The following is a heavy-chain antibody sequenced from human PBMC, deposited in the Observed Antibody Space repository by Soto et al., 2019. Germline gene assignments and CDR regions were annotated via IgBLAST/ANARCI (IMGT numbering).Heavy chain of an antibody. CDR3: ARQLSY. D-gene: IGHD6-13*01. CDR2: IYDSGST. J-gene: IGHJ4*02. CDR1: RGSIRSSY. Sequence: SDTLSLTCTISRGSIRSSYWSWIRQPPGKGLEWTGYIYDSGSTYYNSSIKSRVTMSVDTSKIHFSLNLSSVTAADTAVYYCARQLSYWGQGTPVT. V-gene: IGHV4-59*08.